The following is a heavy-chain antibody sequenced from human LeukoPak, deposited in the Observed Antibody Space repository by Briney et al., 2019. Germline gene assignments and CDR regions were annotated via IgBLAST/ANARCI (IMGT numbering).Heavy chain of an antibody. J-gene: IGHJ5*02. CDR1: GGSISSYY. V-gene: IGHV4-4*07. CDR3: ARQLVDWFDP. CDR2: IYTSGST. Sequence: SETLSLNCTVSGGSISSYYWSWIRQPAGKGLEWIGRIYTSGSTNYNPSLKSRVTISVDKSKNQFSLKLSSVTAADTAVYYCARQLVDWFDPWGQGTLVTVSS. D-gene: IGHD2-8*02.